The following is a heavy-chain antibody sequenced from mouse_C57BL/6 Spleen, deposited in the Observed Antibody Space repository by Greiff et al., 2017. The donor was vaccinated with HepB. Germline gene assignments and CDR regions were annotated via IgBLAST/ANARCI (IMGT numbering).Heavy chain of an antibody. CDR2: IHPNSGST. V-gene: IGHV1-64*01. D-gene: IGHD1-1*01. Sequence: VQLKESGAELVKPGASVKLSCKASGYTFTSYWMHWVKQRPGQGLEWIGMIHPNSGSTNYNEKFKSKATLTVDKSSSTAYMQLSSLTSEDSAVYYCASYYYGSSSAMDYWGQGTSVTVSS. CDR3: ASYYYGSSSAMDY. CDR1: GYTFTSYW. J-gene: IGHJ4*01.